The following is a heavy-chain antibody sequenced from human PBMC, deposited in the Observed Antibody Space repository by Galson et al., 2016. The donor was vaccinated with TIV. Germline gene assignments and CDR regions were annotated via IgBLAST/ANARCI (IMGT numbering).Heavy chain of an antibody. CDR3: SKDSGAGSYFIPYYFDY. CDR1: EFTFDDYA. Sequence: SLRLSCAGSEFTFDDYAMHWVRQAPGKGLEWVSGISWNGGKIDYADSVKGRFTISRDNAENSLYLEMNSLKTEDTALYYCSKDSGAGSYFIPYYFDYCGQGTLVIVSS. CDR2: ISWNGGKI. V-gene: IGHV3-9*01. J-gene: IGHJ4*02. D-gene: IGHD3-10*01.